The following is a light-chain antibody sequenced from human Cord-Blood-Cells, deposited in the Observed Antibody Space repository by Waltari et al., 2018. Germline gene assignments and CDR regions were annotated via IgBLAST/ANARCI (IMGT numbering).Light chain of an antibody. CDR3: CSYAGSSTWV. J-gene: IGLJ3*02. CDR1: SSDVGRSNL. V-gene: IGLV2-23*01. Sequence: QSALTQPASVSGSPGQSITISCTGTSSDVGRSNLVSWYQQHPGKAPKLMMYEGSKRPSGVSNRFSGSKSGNTASLTISGLQAEDEADYYCCSYAGSSTWVFGGGTKLTVL. CDR2: EGS.